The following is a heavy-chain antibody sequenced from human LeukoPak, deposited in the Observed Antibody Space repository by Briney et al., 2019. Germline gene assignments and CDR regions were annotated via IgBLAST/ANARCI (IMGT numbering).Heavy chain of an antibody. CDR2: ISWDGGST. V-gene: IGHV3-43*01. CDR3: AKNRGGVDY. CDR1: GFTFDDYS. D-gene: IGHD3-16*01. J-gene: IGHJ4*02. Sequence: GGSLRLSCAASGFTFDDYSMHWVRQGPGKGLEWVSVISWDGGSTSYADAVKGRFTISRDNSKNSLYLQMNSLRSEDSALYYCAKNRGGVDYWGQGTLVTVSS.